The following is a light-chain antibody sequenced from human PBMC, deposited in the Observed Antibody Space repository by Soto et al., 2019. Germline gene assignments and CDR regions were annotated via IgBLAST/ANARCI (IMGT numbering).Light chain of an antibody. CDR2: DVS. CDR1: SSDVGGYNY. CDR3: SSYTSSSTLV. J-gene: IGLJ2*01. Sequence: HSALTQPASVSWSPGQSITISCTGTSSDVGGYNYVSWYQQHPGKAPKLMIYDVSNRPSGVSNRFSGSKSGNTASLTISGLQAEDEADYYCSSYTSSSTLVFGGGTKLTV. V-gene: IGLV2-14*01.